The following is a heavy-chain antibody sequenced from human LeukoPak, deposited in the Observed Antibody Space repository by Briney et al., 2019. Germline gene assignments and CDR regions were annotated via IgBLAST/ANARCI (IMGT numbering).Heavy chain of an antibody. V-gene: IGHV3-30*18. CDR2: ISYDGSNK. Sequence: PGGSLRLSCAASGFTFSDYYMSWIRQAPGKGLEWVAVISYDGSNKYYADSVKGRFTISRDNSKNTLYLQMNSLRAEDTAVYYCAKDCGATGSGGTILYYFDYWGQGTLVTVSS. D-gene: IGHD2-15*01. CDR1: GFTFSDYY. CDR3: AKDCGATGSGGTILYYFDY. J-gene: IGHJ4*02.